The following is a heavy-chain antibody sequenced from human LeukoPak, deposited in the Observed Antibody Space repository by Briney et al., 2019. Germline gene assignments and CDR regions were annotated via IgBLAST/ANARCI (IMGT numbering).Heavy chain of an antibody. CDR3: AKDKVPGYSSLLDY. V-gene: IGHV3-74*01. Sequence: GGSLRLSCAASGFTFSNYWMHWVRQVPGKGLVWVSRIKSDGSITSYADSAKGRFTISRDNAKNTLYLQMNSLRAEDTALYYCAKDKVPGYSSLLDYWGQGTLVTVSS. CDR2: IKSDGSIT. D-gene: IGHD6-13*01. J-gene: IGHJ4*02. CDR1: GFTFSNYW.